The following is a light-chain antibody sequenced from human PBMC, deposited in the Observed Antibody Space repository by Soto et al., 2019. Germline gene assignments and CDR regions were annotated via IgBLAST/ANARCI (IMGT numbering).Light chain of an antibody. CDR1: QTVAYTS. J-gene: IGKJ1*01. V-gene: IGKV3-20*01. CDR3: QQYVKTPRT. CDR2: GTS. Sequence: EIVLTQSPGILSLSPGARATLSCRASQTVAYTSLAWYQQRPGQAPRLLIYGTSTRATGTPARFIGSGSGTAFTLTISRLGPEDFAVYYCQQYVKTPRTFGKGTKV.